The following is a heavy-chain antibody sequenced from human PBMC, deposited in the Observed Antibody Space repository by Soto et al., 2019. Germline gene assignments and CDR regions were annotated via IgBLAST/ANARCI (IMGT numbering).Heavy chain of an antibody. V-gene: IGHV3-30*03. CDR3: AGSPPDYGDYEVDY. Sequence: QVQLVESGGGVVQPGRSLRLSCAASGFTFSSYGMHWVRQAPGKGLVWVAVISYDGSNKHYADSVKGRFTISRDNSKNTLYLQMNSLRTEDTAVYYCAGSPPDYGDYEVDYWGQGTLVTVSS. CDR2: ISYDGSNK. D-gene: IGHD4-17*01. J-gene: IGHJ4*02. CDR1: GFTFSSYG.